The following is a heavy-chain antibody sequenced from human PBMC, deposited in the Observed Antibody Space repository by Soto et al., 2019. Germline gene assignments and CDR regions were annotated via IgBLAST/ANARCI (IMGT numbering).Heavy chain of an antibody. V-gene: IGHV4-59*01. CDR2: IFYNGTT. Sequence: SETLSLTCSVSGVTLTSYYWSWIRQTPGKTLEWIGCIFYNGTTNYNPSLKSRVTISLDMSKNQFSLKLNSVSAEDTALYYCARGKGTHRYWGQGTLVTVSS. D-gene: IGHD3-10*01. J-gene: IGHJ4*02. CDR3: ARGKGTHRY. CDR1: GVTLTSYY.